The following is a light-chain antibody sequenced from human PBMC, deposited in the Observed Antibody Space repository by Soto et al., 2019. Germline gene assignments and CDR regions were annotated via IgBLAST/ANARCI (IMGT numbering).Light chain of an antibody. CDR3: SSYAGSRNG. Sequence: QSVLTQPPSASGSPGQAVAISCTGTSSDVGGYNYVSWYQQHPGKAPKLMIYEVNKRPSGVPDRFSGSKSRNTASLTVSGLQAEDEADYYCSSYAGSRNGFGSGTRSPS. CDR2: EVN. CDR1: SSDVGGYNY. V-gene: IGLV2-8*01. J-gene: IGLJ1*01.